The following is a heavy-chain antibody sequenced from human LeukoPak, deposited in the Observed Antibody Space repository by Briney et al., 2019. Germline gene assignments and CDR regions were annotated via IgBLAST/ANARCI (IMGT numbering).Heavy chain of an antibody. V-gene: IGHV3-23*01. CDR3: AKDSALLWFGELLWFDY. Sequence: GGSLRLSCAASGFTLNSYAMSWVRQAPGKGLEWVSAISGSGGSTYYADSVKGRFTISRDNSKNTLYLQMNSLRAEDTAVYYCAKDSALLWFGELLWFDYWGQGTLVTVSS. J-gene: IGHJ4*02. D-gene: IGHD3-10*01. CDR1: GFTLNSYA. CDR2: ISGSGGST.